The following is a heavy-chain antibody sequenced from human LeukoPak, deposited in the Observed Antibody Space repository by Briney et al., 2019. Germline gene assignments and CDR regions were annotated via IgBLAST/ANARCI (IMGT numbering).Heavy chain of an antibody. CDR3: AKMARNYYDSSGPLDY. J-gene: IGHJ4*02. V-gene: IGHV3-21*04. CDR1: GFTFSSYS. CDR2: TSSSSSYI. D-gene: IGHD3-22*01. Sequence: GGSLRLSCAASGFTFSSYSMNWVRQAPGKGLEWVSSTSSSSSYIYYADSVKGRFTISRDNAKNSLYLRMNSLRAEDTAVYYCAKMARNYYDSSGPLDYWGQGTLVTVSS.